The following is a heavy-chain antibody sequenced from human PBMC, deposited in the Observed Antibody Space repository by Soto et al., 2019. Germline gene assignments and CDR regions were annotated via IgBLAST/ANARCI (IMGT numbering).Heavy chain of an antibody. CDR3: ARDRHPLYYYDSSGYPYYFDY. Sequence: ASVKVSCKASGYTFTSYAMHWVRQAPGQRLEWMGWINAGNGNTKYSQKFQGRVTITRDTSASTAYMELSSLRSEDTAVYYCARDRHPLYYYDSSGYPYYFDYWGQGTLVTAPQ. J-gene: IGHJ4*02. CDR1: GYTFTSYA. CDR2: INAGNGNT. V-gene: IGHV1-3*01. D-gene: IGHD3-22*01.